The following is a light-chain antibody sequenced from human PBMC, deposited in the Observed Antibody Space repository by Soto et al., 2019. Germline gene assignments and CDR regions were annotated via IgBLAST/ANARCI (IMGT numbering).Light chain of an antibody. CDR2: SNN. J-gene: IGLJ2*01. V-gene: IGLV1-44*01. CDR3: AAWDDSLNGAV. Sequence: QSVLTQPPSASGTPGQRVTISCSGSSSNIRSNTVNWYQQLPGTAPKLLIYSNNQRPSGVPDRFSGSKSGTSASLAISGLQSEDEADYYCAAWDDSLNGAVFGGGTTLTVL. CDR1: SSNIRSNT.